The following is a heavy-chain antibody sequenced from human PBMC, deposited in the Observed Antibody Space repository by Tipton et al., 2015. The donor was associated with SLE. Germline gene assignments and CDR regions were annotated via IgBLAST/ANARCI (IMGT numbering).Heavy chain of an antibody. J-gene: IGHJ4*02. V-gene: IGHV4-39*07. CDR1: GGSISSSSYY. Sequence: TLSLTCTVSGGSISSSSYYWGWIRQPPGKGLEWIGEINHSGSTNYNPPLKSRVTISVDTSKNQFSLKLSSVTAADTAVYYCATSNAMVRGVIGYWGQGTLVTVSS. CDR2: INHSGST. CDR3: ATSNAMVRGVIGY. D-gene: IGHD3-10*01.